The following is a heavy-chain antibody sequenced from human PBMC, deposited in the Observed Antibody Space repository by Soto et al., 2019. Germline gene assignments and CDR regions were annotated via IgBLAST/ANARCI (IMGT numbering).Heavy chain of an antibody. CDR2: FDPEDGET. V-gene: IGHV1-24*01. CDR3: ATGAGSSGWYCPDY. J-gene: IGHJ4*02. CDR1: GYTLTELS. Sequence: ASVKVSCKASGYTLTELSMHWVRQAPGKGLEWMGGFDPEDGETIYAQKFQGRVTMTEDTSTDTAYMELSSLRSEDTAVYYCATGAGSSGWYCPDYWGQGTLVTVSS. D-gene: IGHD6-19*01.